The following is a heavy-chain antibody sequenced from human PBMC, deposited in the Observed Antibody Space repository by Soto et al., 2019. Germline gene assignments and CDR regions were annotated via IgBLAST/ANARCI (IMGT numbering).Heavy chain of an antibody. J-gene: IGHJ6*03. Sequence: GGSLRLSCAASGFTFRSYGMHWVRQAPGKGLEWVAVIWYDGSNKNYANSVKGRFIISRDNSKNTLYLQMNSLRAEDTAVYYCARESDYYYYMDVWGKGTTVTVSS. CDR3: ARESDYYYYMDV. CDR2: IWYDGSNK. CDR1: GFTFRSYG. V-gene: IGHV3-33*01.